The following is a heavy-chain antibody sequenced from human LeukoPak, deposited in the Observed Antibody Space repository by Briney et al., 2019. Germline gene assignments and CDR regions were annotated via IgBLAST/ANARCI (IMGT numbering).Heavy chain of an antibody. CDR3: ARGSIAYYYMDV. Sequence: SETLSLTCADYGGSFSGYYWSRIRQPPGKGLEWIGEINHSGSTNYNPSLKSRVTISVDTSKNQFSLKLSSVTAADTAVYYCARGSIAYYYMDVWGKGTTVTISS. CDR2: INHSGST. CDR1: GGSFSGYY. V-gene: IGHV4-34*01. D-gene: IGHD3-22*01. J-gene: IGHJ6*03.